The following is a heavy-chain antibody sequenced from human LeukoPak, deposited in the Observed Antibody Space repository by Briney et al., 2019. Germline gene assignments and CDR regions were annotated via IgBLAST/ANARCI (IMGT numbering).Heavy chain of an antibody. Sequence: KAGGSLRLSCAASGFTFSSYTMNWVRQAPGKGLEWVSSISSSSSYIYYADSVKGRFTISRDYAKNSLYLQMNSLRAEDTAVYYCARDTYDILTGYYKWAFDIWGQGTMVTVSS. D-gene: IGHD3-9*01. CDR2: ISSSSSYI. J-gene: IGHJ3*02. V-gene: IGHV3-21*06. CDR1: GFTFSSYT. CDR3: ARDTYDILTGYYKWAFDI.